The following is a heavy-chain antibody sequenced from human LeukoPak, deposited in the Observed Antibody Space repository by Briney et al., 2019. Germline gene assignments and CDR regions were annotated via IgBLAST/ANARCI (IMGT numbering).Heavy chain of an antibody. Sequence: GGSLRLSCAASGFSVSSNYMSWVRQAPGKGLEWVSIIYAGGGTTYYADSVKGRFTISRDNSKNTIFLQMSSLRAEDTAVYYCARSVVDTAMVPPCFDYWGQGTLVTVSS. D-gene: IGHD5-18*01. V-gene: IGHV3-53*01. CDR1: GFSVSSNY. CDR2: IYAGGGTT. CDR3: ARSVVDTAMVPPCFDY. J-gene: IGHJ4*02.